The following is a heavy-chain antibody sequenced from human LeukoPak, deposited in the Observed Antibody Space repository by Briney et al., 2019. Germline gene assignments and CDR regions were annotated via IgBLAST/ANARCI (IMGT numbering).Heavy chain of an antibody. J-gene: IGHJ4*02. Sequence: GGSLRLSCAASGFTVSRDYMNWVRQAPGKGLEWVSVIYSGGSTTYADSVKGRFTISRDESGTTVFLQMNSLKDEDTGIYYCARGSLEDLSDWGQGTLVTVSS. V-gene: IGHV3-66*01. CDR1: GFTVSRDY. D-gene: IGHD1-1*01. CDR2: IYSGGST. CDR3: ARGSLEDLSD.